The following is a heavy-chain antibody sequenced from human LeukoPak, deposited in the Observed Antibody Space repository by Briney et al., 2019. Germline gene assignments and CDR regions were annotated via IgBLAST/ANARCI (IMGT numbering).Heavy chain of an antibody. CDR2: INHSGST. CDR1: GGSISSSSYY. Sequence: PSETLSLTCTVSGGSISSSSYYWGWIRQPPGKGLEWIGEINHSGSTNYNPSLKSRVTISVDTSKNQFSLKLSSVTAADTAVYYCARLSSGYDILTGYYMVYNWFDPWGQGTLVTVSS. D-gene: IGHD3-9*01. J-gene: IGHJ5*02. V-gene: IGHV4-39*07. CDR3: ARLSSGYDILTGYYMVYNWFDP.